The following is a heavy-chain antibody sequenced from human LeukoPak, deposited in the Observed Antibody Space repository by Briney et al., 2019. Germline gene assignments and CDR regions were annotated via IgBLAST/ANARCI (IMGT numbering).Heavy chain of an antibody. CDR3: ARERDGRFFDY. CDR2: INQDGSEK. J-gene: IGHJ4*02. Sequence: GGSLRLSFAVSGLPFRSFWMSWVRQAPGKGLGWVANINQDGSEKYFVDSVKGRFTISRDNSKNSLHLQMNTLRAEDTALYYCARERDGRFFDYWGQGTLVTVSS. V-gene: IGHV3-7*01. D-gene: IGHD5-24*01. CDR1: GLPFRSFW.